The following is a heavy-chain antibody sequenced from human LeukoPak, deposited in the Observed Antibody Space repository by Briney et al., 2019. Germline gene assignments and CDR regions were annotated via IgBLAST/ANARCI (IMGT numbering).Heavy chain of an antibody. V-gene: IGHV4-39*07. CDR1: GDSFTSVTDY. CDR2: GDYSGGT. J-gene: IGHJ6*03. Sequence: SETLSLTCTVSGDSFTSVTDYWAWIRQPPGKGLEWIASGDYSGGTYYNPSLESRVTISVDTSKNQFSLKLSSVTAADTAVYYCARCAPYDFWSGYYYYYYYMDVWGKGTTVTVSS. CDR3: ARCAPYDFWSGYYYYYYYMDV. D-gene: IGHD3-3*01.